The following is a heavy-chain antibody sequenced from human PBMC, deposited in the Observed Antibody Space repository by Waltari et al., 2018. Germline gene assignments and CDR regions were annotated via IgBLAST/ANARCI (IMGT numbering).Heavy chain of an antibody. CDR1: GGSIISNRHY. D-gene: IGHD3-16*01. J-gene: IGHJ3*01. V-gene: IGHV4-39*01. CDR3: ATYVGASIGTAAFDV. Sequence: QLHLQEAGPGLVKPSETLSLTCSVSGGSIISNRHYWAWIRQPPGKGLEWTATISYTGTTSHNPSLKSRVTISVDTSKNQFSLKLSSVTAADTAVYYCATYVGASIGTAAFDVWGQGTMVTVSS. CDR2: ISYTGTT.